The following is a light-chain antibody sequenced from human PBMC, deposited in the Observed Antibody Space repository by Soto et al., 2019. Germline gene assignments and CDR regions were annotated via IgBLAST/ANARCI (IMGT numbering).Light chain of an antibody. Sequence: DIQMTQSPSSLSASVGDRVTITCRASQGISDYLAWYQQKPGKVPMLLIYDASTLQSGVPSRFSGSGSGTDFTLTISSLQPEDVATYYCQKYNSGLRAVGQGTKVEIK. CDR3: QKYNSGLRA. CDR1: QGISDY. V-gene: IGKV1-27*01. CDR2: DAS. J-gene: IGKJ1*01.